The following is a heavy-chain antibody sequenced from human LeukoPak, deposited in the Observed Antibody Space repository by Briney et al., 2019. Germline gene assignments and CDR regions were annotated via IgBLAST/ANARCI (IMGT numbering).Heavy chain of an antibody. CDR3: ARGSSGSEGAFDI. Sequence: SQTLSLTCTVSGGSISSGGYYWSWIRQPPGKGLEWIGYIYHSGSTYYNPSLKSRVTISVDRSKNQFSLKLSSVTAADTAVYYCARGSSGSEGAFDIWGQGTMVTVSS. V-gene: IGHV4-30-2*01. D-gene: IGHD1-26*01. CDR2: IYHSGST. J-gene: IGHJ3*02. CDR1: GGSISSGGYY.